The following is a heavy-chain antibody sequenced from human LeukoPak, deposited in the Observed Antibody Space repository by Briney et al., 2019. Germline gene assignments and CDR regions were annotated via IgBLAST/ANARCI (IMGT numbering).Heavy chain of an antibody. Sequence: SETLSLTCTVSGVSISSGGYYWSWIRQHPGKGLEWIGYIYYSGSTYYNPSPKSRVTISVDTSKNQFSLKLSSVTAADTAVYYCARGLFVVVAGSPSYYFDYWGQGTLVTVSS. J-gene: IGHJ4*02. CDR1: GVSISSGGYY. CDR3: ARGLFVVVAGSPSYYFDY. V-gene: IGHV4-31*03. D-gene: IGHD2-21*01. CDR2: IYYSGST.